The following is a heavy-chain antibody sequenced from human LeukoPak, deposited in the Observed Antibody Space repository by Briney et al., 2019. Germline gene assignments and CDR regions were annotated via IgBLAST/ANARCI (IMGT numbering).Heavy chain of an antibody. V-gene: IGHV1-8*01. D-gene: IGHD4-17*01. CDR3: ARGQGVYGDYYSRGMDV. J-gene: IGHJ6*02. Sequence: ASVKVSCKASGYTFTSYDINWVQQATGQGLEWMGWMNPNSGNTGYAQKFQGRVTMTRNTSISTAYMELSSLRSEDTAVYYCARGQGVYGDYYSRGMDVWGQGTTVTVSS. CDR2: MNPNSGNT. CDR1: GYTFTSYD.